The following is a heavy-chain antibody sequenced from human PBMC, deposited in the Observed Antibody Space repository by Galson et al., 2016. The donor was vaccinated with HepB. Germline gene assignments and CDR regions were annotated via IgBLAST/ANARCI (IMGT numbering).Heavy chain of an antibody. V-gene: IGHV1-69*13. CDR2: TIPMFGTA. CDR1: GGTLTTYA. J-gene: IGHJ6*02. CDR3: ARGGSRSDYGLDV. D-gene: IGHD6-13*01. Sequence: SVKVSCKASGGTLTTYAIIWVRQAPGQGLEWMGGTIPMFGTATYAQKFQGRLTITADESTSTAYMELRSLRSEDTAVYYCARGGSRSDYGLDVWGQGTTVTVSS.